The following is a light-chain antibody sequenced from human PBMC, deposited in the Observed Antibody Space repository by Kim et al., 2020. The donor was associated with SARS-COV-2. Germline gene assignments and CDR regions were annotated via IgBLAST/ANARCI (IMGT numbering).Light chain of an antibody. J-gene: IGKJ4*01. CDR3: QQYDNWPPLT. V-gene: IGKV3-15*01. CDR2: GAS. Sequence: STGDRATPPWTASQRVSNKLPWYQQKPGQAPRLLIHGASPRATGIPARFSGSGSGTEFTLTISSLQSEDFAVYYCQQYDNWPPLTFGGGTKLEI. CDR1: QRVSNK.